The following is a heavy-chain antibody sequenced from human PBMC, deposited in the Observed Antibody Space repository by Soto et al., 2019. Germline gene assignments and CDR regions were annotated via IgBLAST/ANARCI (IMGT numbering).Heavy chain of an antibody. J-gene: IGHJ6*02. CDR1: GLDSSLHG. D-gene: IGHD2-8*01. V-gene: IGHV3-21*05. CDR3: AVQNLYFGGYGMDV. Sequence: GGSLRLSCIVSGLDSSLHGMNWVRQAPGKGLEWISHISNRGTYIYYADSVKGRFTISRNNGGNALYLEMNSLRGEDTAVYHCAVQNLYFGGYGMDVWGPGTTVTVSS. CDR2: ISNRGTYI.